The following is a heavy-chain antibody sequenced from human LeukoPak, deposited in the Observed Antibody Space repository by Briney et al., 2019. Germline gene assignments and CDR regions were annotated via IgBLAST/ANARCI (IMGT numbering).Heavy chain of an antibody. J-gene: IGHJ6*02. Sequence: ASVKVSCKASGYTFTSYGISWARQAPGQGLEWMGWINPNSGGTNYAQKFQGRVTMTRDTSISTAYMELSRLRSDDTAVYYCARRLDTLYYYYGMDVWGQGTTVTVSS. CDR2: INPNSGGT. V-gene: IGHV1-2*02. CDR1: GYTFTSYG. D-gene: IGHD5-18*01. CDR3: ARRLDTLYYYYGMDV.